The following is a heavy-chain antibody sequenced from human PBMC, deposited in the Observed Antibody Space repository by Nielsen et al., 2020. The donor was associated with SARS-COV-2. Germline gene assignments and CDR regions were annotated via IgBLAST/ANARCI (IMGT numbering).Heavy chain of an antibody. CDR1: GYTFTSHA. CDR3: ARDRGDGYNSGVDY. D-gene: IGHD5-24*01. J-gene: IGHJ4*02. Sequence: ASVKVSCKASGYTFTSHAVNWVRQAPGQGLEWMGWINTNTGNPTYAQGFTGRFVFSLDTSVSTAYLQIDSLEAEDTAVYYCARDRGDGYNSGVDYWAREPWSPSPQ. CDR2: INTNTGNP. V-gene: IGHV7-4-1*01.